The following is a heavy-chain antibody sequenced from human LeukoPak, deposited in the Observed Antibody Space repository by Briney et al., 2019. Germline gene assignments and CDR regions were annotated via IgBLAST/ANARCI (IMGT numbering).Heavy chain of an antibody. CDR2: VYYSGST. V-gene: IGHV4-59*12. D-gene: IGHD4-17*01. J-gene: IGHJ4*02. CDR1: GGSISSYY. CDR3: ARVSTDYGDHPIFDY. Sequence: SETLSLTCTVSGGSISSYYWSWIRQPPGKGLEWIGYVYYSGSTDYNPSLKSRLIISVDNSMNQFSLKLSSVTAADTAVYYCARVSTDYGDHPIFDYWGQGTLVTVSS.